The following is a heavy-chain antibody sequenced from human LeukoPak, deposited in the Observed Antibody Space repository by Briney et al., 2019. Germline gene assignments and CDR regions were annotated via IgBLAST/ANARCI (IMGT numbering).Heavy chain of an antibody. V-gene: IGHV4-4*07. J-gene: IGHJ5*02. CDR3: AREFVYGARYCSSTSCESNWFDP. D-gene: IGHD2-2*01. CDR2: IYTSGST. Sequence: PSETLSLTCAVYGGSFSGYYWSWIRQPAGKGLEWIGRIYTSGSTNYNPSLRSRVTISVDTSKNQFSLKLSSVTAADTAVYYCAREFVYGARYCSSTSCESNWFDPWGQGTLVTVSS. CDR1: GGSFSGYY.